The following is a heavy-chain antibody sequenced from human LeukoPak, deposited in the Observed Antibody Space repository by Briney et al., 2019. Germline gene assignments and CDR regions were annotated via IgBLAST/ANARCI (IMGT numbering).Heavy chain of an antibody. V-gene: IGHV5-51*01. Sequence: GASLKISCKRSGYSFTSYWIGWVRQLPGKGLEWMGINFPGDSDTRYSPSFQGQVTISADKSISTAYLQWSSLKASDTAMYYCARQKAFDIWGEGTMVTVS. CDR1: GYSFTSYW. CDR3: ARQKAFDI. J-gene: IGHJ3*02. CDR2: NFPGDSDT.